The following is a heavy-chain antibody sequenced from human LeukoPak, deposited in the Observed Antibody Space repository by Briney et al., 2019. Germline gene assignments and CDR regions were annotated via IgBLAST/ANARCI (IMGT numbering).Heavy chain of an antibody. D-gene: IGHD2-21*02. Sequence: ETLSLTCAVYGGSFSGYYWSWVRQAPGKGLEWVSVIYSGGSTFYADSVKGRFTISRDNSKNTLYLQMSSLRAEDTAVYYCARMRSCGGDCYSGGFDYWGQGTLVTVSS. CDR2: IYSGGST. V-gene: IGHV3-66*02. J-gene: IGHJ4*02. CDR3: ARMRSCGGDCYSGGFDY. CDR1: GGSFSGYY.